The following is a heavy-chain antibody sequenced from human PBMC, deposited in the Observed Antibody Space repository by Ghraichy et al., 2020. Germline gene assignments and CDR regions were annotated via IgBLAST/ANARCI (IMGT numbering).Heavy chain of an antibody. V-gene: IGHV3-23*01. D-gene: IGHD6-19*01. CDR3: AKFLVAVAGADY. Sequence: GSLRLSCAASGFTFTSYAMSWVRQAPGKGLEWVSTVSGSGVTTYYVDSVKGRFTISRDNSKNTLYLQMTSLRAEDTALYYCAKFLVAVAGADYWGQGTLVTVSS. CDR1: GFTFTSYA. J-gene: IGHJ4*02. CDR2: VSGSGVTT.